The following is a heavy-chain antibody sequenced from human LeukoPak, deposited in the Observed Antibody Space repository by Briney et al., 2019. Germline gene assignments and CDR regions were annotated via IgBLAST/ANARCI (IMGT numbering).Heavy chain of an antibody. CDR3: AKDQQWLVSGYFDY. D-gene: IGHD6-19*01. J-gene: IGHJ4*02. Sequence: GGSLRLSCAASGFTVSSNYMSWVRQAPGKGLEWVSVICSCGSTYYADSVKGRFTISRDNSKNTLYLQMNSLRAEDTAVYYCAKDQQWLVSGYFDYWGQGTLVTVSS. CDR2: ICSCGST. V-gene: IGHV3-53*01. CDR1: GFTVSSNY.